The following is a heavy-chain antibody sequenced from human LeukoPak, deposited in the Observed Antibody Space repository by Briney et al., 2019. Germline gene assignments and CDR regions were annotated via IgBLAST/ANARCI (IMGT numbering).Heavy chain of an antibody. D-gene: IGHD3-9*01. V-gene: IGHV3-9*01. CDR3: VEDNFDWLSNWFDS. CDR2: IYWNGAEI. CDR1: EFTFDDYA. J-gene: IGHJ5*01. Sequence: GGPLTLSCAASEFTFDDYAVHWVRHAPGKGLEWVSGIYWNGAEIGHAAPVNGRFIISRDNATNSLYLQKNRLRPEDTAFYYCVEDNFDWLSNWFDSWGQGTLVTVSS.